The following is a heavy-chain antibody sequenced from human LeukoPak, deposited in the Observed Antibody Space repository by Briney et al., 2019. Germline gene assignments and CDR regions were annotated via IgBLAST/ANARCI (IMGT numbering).Heavy chain of an antibody. CDR1: GYTFTDYY. D-gene: IGHD3-22*01. V-gene: IGHV1-2*02. CDR3: ARQSRRGLDNSGYSY. Sequence: ASVKVSCKASGYTFTDYYIHWVRQAPGQGLEWMGWINPNSGGTNYAQKFQGRVTMTRATSISTAYMELSRLRSDDTAVYYCARQSRRGLDNSGYSYWGQGTLVTVSS. CDR2: INPNSGGT. J-gene: IGHJ4*02.